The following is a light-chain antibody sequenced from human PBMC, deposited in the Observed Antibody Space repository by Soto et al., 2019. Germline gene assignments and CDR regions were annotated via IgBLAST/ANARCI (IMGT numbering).Light chain of an antibody. Sequence: SVLRQPRSVSGSPGQSVTISCTGTSSDVGGYNYVSWYQQHPGKARKLMIYDVSKRPSGVPDRFSGSKSGNTASLTISGLQAEDEADYYCCSYAGSYTYVFGTGTKVTVL. CDR2: DVS. V-gene: IGLV2-11*01. J-gene: IGLJ1*01. CDR3: CSYAGSYTYV. CDR1: SSDVGGYNY.